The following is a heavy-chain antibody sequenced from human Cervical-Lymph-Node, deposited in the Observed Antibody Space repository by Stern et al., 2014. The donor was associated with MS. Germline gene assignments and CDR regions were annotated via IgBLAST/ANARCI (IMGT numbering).Heavy chain of an antibody. CDR2: ISSGGSYI. CDR3: ARGRGGNYRYYFDY. D-gene: IGHD4-23*01. V-gene: IGHV3-21*01. J-gene: IGHJ4*02. Sequence: EVQLVESGGGLVKPGGSLRLSCAASGFTFSSYSMNWVRQAPGQGLEWVASISSGGSYIYYADSLKGRFTISRDNAKNSLYLQMNSLRAEDTAVYYCARGRGGNYRYYFDYWGQGTRVTVSS. CDR1: GFTFSSYS.